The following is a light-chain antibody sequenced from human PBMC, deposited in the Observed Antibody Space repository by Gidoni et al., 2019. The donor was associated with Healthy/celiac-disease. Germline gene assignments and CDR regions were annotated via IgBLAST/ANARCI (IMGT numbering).Light chain of an antibody. CDR2: GAS. V-gene: IGKV3-20*01. CDR3: QHYGSSPR. CDR1: QSVSSSS. Sequence: EIVLTQSPGTLSLSPGERATLSCRASQSVSSSSLAWYQRKPGQAPRLLIYGASSRATGIPDRFSGSGSGTDFTLTISRLEPEDFAVYYCQHYGSSPRFXQXTKVXIK. J-gene: IGKJ1*01.